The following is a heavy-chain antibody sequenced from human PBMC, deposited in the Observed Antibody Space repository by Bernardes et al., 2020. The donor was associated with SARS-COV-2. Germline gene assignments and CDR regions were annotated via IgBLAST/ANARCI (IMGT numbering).Heavy chain of an antibody. CDR2: IIPTFGTA. Sequence: SVKVSCKASGGTFSSYAISWVRQAPGQGLEWMGGIIPTFGTANYAQKFQGRVTITADESTSTAYMELSSLRSEDTAVYYCASRFSLNPYGVVVAATPFDYWGQGTLVTVSP. CDR1: GGTFSSYA. D-gene: IGHD2-15*01. J-gene: IGHJ4*02. V-gene: IGHV1-69*13. CDR3: ASRFSLNPYGVVVAATPFDY.